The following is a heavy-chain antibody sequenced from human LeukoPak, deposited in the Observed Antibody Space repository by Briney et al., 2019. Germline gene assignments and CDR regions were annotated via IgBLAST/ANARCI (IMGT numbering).Heavy chain of an antibody. J-gene: IGHJ5*02. D-gene: IGHD3-22*01. CDR3: ARHIDYYDSSGYIRPNWFDP. CDR1: GYSFTSYW. CDR2: IYPGDSDT. Sequence: GESLKISCKGSGYSFTSYWIGWVRQMPGKGLEWMGIIYPGDSDTRYSPSFQGQVTISADKSISTAYLQWSSLKASDTAMYYCARHIDYYDSSGYIRPNWFDPWGQGTLVTVSS. V-gene: IGHV5-51*01.